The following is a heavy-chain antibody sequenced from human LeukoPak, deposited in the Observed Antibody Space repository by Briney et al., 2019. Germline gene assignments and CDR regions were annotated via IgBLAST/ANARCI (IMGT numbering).Heavy chain of an antibody. CDR1: GFTFSSYA. Sequence: GGSLRLSCAASGFTFSSYAMSWVRQAPGKGLEWVSAISGSGGSTYYADSVKGRFTISRDNSKNTLYLQMNSLRAEDTAVYYCANPDIVVVVAALPLWGQGTMVTVSS. CDR2: ISGSGGST. V-gene: IGHV3-23*01. J-gene: IGHJ3*01. CDR3: ANPDIVVVVAALPL. D-gene: IGHD2-15*01.